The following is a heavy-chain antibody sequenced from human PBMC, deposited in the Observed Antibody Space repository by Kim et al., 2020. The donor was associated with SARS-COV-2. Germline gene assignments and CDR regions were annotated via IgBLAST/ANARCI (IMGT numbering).Heavy chain of an antibody. V-gene: IGHV3-43*02. CDR1: GFIFQGYA. D-gene: IGHD3-10*01. CDR3: AKDIGFGSGSWSMDV. J-gene: IGHJ6*02. Sequence: GGSLRLSCAASGFIFQGYAMHWVRQAPGKGLEWVSLISGDGSNTYDADSVKGRFTISRDNSKNALYLQMNSLRPEDTALYYCAKDIGFGSGSWSMDVWGQGTTVSVSS. CDR2: ISGDGSNT.